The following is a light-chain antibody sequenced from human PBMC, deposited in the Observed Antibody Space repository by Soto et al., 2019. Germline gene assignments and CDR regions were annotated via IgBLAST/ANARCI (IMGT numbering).Light chain of an antibody. CDR1: QDIRSS. V-gene: IGKV1-9*01. CDR3: QQFTSSPFT. J-gene: IGKJ4*01. CDR2: TVS. Sequence: DIQLTQSPSFLSASVGDRLTITCRASQDIRSSLAWYQQKPGQAPNLLSYTVSTLQSGVPARFSGSRSGTEFTLTISSLQPEDFATYYCQQFTSSPFTFGGGTKVEI.